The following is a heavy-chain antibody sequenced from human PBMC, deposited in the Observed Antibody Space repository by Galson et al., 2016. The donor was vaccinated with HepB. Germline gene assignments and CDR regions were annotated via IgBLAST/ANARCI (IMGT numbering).Heavy chain of an antibody. J-gene: IGHJ3*01. CDR3: AKGGRDTSGYEN. CDR1: GFTFSSYW. D-gene: IGHD3-22*01. CDR2: MNSDGSST. V-gene: IGHV3-74*01. Sequence: SLRLSCAASGFTFSSYWLHWVRQAPGKGLVWVARMNSDGSSTSYEDSVKGRFTISRDNAKNTLYLQMNSLRVEDPAVYYCAKGGRDTSGYENWGQGPVVTVSS.